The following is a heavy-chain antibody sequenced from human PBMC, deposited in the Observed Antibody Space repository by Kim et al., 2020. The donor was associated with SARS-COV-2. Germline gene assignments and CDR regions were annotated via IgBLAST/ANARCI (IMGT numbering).Heavy chain of an antibody. CDR2: INPNSGGT. CDR1: GYTFTGYY. J-gene: IGHJ4*02. Sequence: ASVKVSCKASGYTFTGYYMHWVRQAPGQGLEWMGWINPNSGGTNYAQKFQGRVTMTRDTSISTAYMELSRLRSDDTAVYYCARSRIQLWFYFDYWGQGTLVTVSS. D-gene: IGHD5-18*01. CDR3: ARSRIQLWFYFDY. V-gene: IGHV1-2*02.